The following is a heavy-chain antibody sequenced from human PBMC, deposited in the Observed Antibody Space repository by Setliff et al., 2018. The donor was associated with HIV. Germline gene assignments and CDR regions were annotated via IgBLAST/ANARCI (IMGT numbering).Heavy chain of an antibody. CDR3: ARAYGSGYSMDGAFDI. V-gene: IGHV4-34*01. CDR2: INHSGST. CDR1: GGSFSGYY. D-gene: IGHD5-12*01. J-gene: IGHJ3*02. Sequence: PSETLSLTCAVYGGSFSGYYWSWIRQPPGKGLEWIGEINHSGSTNYNPSLKSRVTISIDVSKNQFSLNVTSVTAADTALYYCARAYGSGYSMDGAFDIWGQGTMVTVSS.